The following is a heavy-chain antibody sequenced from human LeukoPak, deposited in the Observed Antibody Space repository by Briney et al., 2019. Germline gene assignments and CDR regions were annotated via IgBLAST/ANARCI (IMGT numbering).Heavy chain of an antibody. V-gene: IGHV1-2*02. D-gene: IGHD1-20*01. CDR2: INPNSGGT. J-gene: IGHJ6*02. CDR1: GYTFTCYY. Sequence: ASVKVSCKASGYTFTCYYMHWVRQAPGQGLEGMGWINPNSGGTNYAQKVQGRVTMTRDTSISTAYMELSRLRSDDTAVYYCARDGNWNDYYYGMDVWGQGTTVTVSS. CDR3: ARDGNWNDYYYGMDV.